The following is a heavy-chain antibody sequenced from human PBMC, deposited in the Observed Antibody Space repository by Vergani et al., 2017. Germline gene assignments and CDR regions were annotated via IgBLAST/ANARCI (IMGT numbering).Heavy chain of an antibody. V-gene: IGHV4-61*02. CDR3: ARFSSGFVA. CDR2: IYNTGGT. J-gene: IGHJ4*02. CDR1: GGPFSGGSHY. D-gene: IGHD5-12*01. Sequence: QVQLKEPGPGLVGPSETLSLTCTVSGGPFSGGSHYWSWIRQSAGKGLEWIVHIYNTGGTNYDPSLKTRVTMSVDTSKNQFSLKLASVTAADTAIYYCARFSSGFVAWGPGTPVTVSS.